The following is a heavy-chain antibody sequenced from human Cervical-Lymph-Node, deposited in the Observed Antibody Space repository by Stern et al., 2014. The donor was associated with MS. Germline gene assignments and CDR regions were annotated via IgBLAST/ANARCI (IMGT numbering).Heavy chain of an antibody. CDR1: GFTFSYHA. Sequence: QVPLVESGGGVVQPGRSLRLSCAASGFTFSYHAMHWVRQAPGKGLEWAAVISYDGSDKNHADSVKGRFTITRDNSRNTLYLQMNSLRVDDTAVYYCARGGAVATSDYYFDYWGQGILVTVSS. V-gene: IGHV3-30*01. J-gene: IGHJ4*02. CDR2: ISYDGSDK. CDR3: ARGGAVATSDYYFDY. D-gene: IGHD5-12*01.